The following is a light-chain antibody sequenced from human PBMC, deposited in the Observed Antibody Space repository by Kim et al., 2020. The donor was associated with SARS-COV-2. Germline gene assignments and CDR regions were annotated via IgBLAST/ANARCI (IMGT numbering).Light chain of an antibody. CDR1: HYISNY. CDR3: QQSYSIPYA. J-gene: IGKJ2*01. CDR2: GAS. V-gene: IGKV1-39*01. Sequence: DSQMIQSPSSLSASVGDRVTITCRPTHYISNYLNWFQEKPGRAPKLLIHGASNLQSGVPSRFSGGGSGTEFTLTINSLQPEDFATYYCQQSYSIPYAFGQGTKLEIK.